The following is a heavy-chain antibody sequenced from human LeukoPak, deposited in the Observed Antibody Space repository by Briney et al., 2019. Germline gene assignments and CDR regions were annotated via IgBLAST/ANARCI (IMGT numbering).Heavy chain of an antibody. V-gene: IGHV3-48*03. CDR1: VFTLSRYE. Sequence: PGGALRLSRAASVFTLSRYEMNWVRQAPGKGLEGVSCISSSGCTIYYADSVKGRFTISRDNAKNSLYLQMNGLRVDDTAVYYCARDRLHYGEYEKTLDYWGQGTVVTVSS. CDR2: ISSSGCTI. CDR3: ARDRLHYGEYEKTLDY. D-gene: IGHD4-17*01. J-gene: IGHJ4*02.